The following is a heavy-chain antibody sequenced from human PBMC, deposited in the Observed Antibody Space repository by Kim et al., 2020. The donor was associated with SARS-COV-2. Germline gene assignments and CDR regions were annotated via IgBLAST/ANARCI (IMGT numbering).Heavy chain of an antibody. CDR2: LYYNGDA. CDR3: ARVNLVVAGSGTFDP. CDR1: GVSISVYS. V-gene: IGHV4-59*13. Sequence: SETLSLTCSVSGVSISVYSWSWIRQSPGKGLEWIGHLYYNGDANYNPSLKSRVSISGDTSKNQFYLKVNSMTAADTGVYYCARVNLVVAGSGTFDPWGQGTLVSVSS. J-gene: IGHJ5*02. D-gene: IGHD3-22*01.